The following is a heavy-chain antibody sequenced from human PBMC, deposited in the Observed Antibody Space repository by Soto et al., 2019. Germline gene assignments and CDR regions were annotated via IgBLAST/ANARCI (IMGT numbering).Heavy chain of an antibody. CDR1: GGSISSSSYY. D-gene: IGHD3-9*01. CDR3: ARAKWIFCPDY. CDR2: IYYSGST. J-gene: IGHJ4*02. Sequence: PSETLSLTCTVSGGSISSSSYYWGWIRPPPGKGLEWIGYIYYSGSTNYNPSLKSRVTISVDTSKNQFSLKLSSVTAADTAVYYCARAKWIFCPDYWGQGTLVTVSS. V-gene: IGHV4-61*05.